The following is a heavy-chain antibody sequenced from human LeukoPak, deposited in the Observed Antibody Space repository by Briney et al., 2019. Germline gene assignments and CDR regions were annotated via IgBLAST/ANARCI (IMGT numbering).Heavy chain of an antibody. V-gene: IGHV1-2*02. CDR1: GYTFTSYY. CDR3: ARTHCGGDCYLNDAFDI. Sequence: ASVKVSCKASGYTFTSYYMHWVRQAPGQGLEWMGWINPNSGATNYAQKFQGRVTMTRDTSISTAYMELSRLRSDDTAVHYCARTHCGGDCYLNDAFDIWGQGTMVTVSS. D-gene: IGHD2-21*01. J-gene: IGHJ3*02. CDR2: INPNSGAT.